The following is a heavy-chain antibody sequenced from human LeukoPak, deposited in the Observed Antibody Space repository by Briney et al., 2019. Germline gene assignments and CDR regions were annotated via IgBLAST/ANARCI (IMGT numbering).Heavy chain of an antibody. CDR1: GYTFTSYA. V-gene: IGHV1-3*01. CDR3: ATTTPFGAEALSCSGGSCYHDAFDI. D-gene: IGHD2-15*01. CDR2: FNAGNGNT. Sequence: ASVKVSCKAPGYTFTSYAMHWVRQAPGQRLEWMGWFNAGNGNTKYSQKFQGRVTMTEDTSTDTAYMELSSLRSEDTAVYYCATTTPFGAEALSCSGGSCYHDAFDIWGQGTMVTVSS. J-gene: IGHJ3*02.